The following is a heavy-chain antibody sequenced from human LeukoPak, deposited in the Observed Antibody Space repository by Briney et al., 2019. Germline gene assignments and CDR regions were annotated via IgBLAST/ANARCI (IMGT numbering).Heavy chain of an antibody. Sequence: GGSLRLSCAASGFTFSNSAMYWVRQAPGKGLEFVSVISTNGDRTYYADSVKGRFTISRDNSKNTLYLQMGSLRADDMAVYYCARGVATSSSGWYDTFDYWGQGALVTISS. CDR3: ARGVATSSSGWYDTFDY. CDR1: GFTFSNSA. V-gene: IGHV3-64*02. J-gene: IGHJ4*02. CDR2: ISTNGDRT. D-gene: IGHD6-19*01.